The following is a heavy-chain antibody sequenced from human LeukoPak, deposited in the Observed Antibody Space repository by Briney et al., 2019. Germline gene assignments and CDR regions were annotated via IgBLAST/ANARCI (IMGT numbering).Heavy chain of an antibody. CDR2: ISRSGTYI. CDR3: ATIVSDSSGWYHFDH. V-gene: IGHV3-21*01. J-gene: IGHJ4*02. D-gene: IGHD6-19*01. CDR1: GFTSSNYS. Sequence: PGGSLRLSCAVSGFTSSNYSMTWVRQAQGKGLEWVSSISRSGTYIYHADSVKGRFTISRDNAKNSLYLQMNSLRAEDTAVYYCATIVSDSSGWYHFDHWGQGAMVTASS.